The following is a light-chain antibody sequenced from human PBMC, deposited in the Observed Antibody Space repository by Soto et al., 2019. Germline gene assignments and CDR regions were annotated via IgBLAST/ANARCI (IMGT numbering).Light chain of an antibody. J-gene: IGKJ1*01. CDR1: QGVSIY. CDR3: QHYNSYSEA. V-gene: IGKV1-9*01. CDR2: GAS. Sequence: IQLTQSPSSLSVSVGDRVTITCRASQGVSIYLAWYQQKLGKAPKVLIYGASTLQAGVPSRFSGSGSGPDFTLTISSLQPEDFATYYCQHYNSYSEAFGQGTKVDIK.